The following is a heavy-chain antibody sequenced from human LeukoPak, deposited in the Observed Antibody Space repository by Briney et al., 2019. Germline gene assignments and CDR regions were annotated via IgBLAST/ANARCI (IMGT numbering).Heavy chain of an antibody. V-gene: IGHV4-4*02. Sequence: PSETLSLTCGVSGGSITTTNFWSWVRQPPGGGLEWIGEISLRGRTQYNPSLKSRASISADISKNQFYLNLRSVTAEDTAVYYCVSVYEYGDHFTWGQGTQVMVSS. CDR1: GGSITTTNF. CDR3: VSVYEYGDHFT. CDR2: ISLRGRT. D-gene: IGHD4-17*01. J-gene: IGHJ4*02.